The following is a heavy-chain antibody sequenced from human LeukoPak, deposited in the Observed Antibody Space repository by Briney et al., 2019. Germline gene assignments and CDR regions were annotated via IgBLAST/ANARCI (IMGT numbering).Heavy chain of an antibody. CDR1: GNYW. CDR2: INSDGSWT. V-gene: IGHV3-74*01. Sequence: GGSLRLSCAASGNYWMHWVRQAPGKGLVWVSHINSDGSWTSYADSVKGRFTISKDNAQNTVYLQMNSLRAEDTAVYYCVSFYETYWGRGTLVTVSS. D-gene: IGHD2/OR15-2a*01. CDR3: VSFYETY. J-gene: IGHJ4*02.